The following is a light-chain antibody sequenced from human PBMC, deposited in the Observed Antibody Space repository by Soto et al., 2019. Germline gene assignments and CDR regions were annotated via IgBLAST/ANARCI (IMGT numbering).Light chain of an antibody. CDR2: GAS. V-gene: IGKV3-20*01. Sequence: EIVLTQSPGTLSLSPGERATLSCRASLTVSDNYLAWYQQKAGQAPRLVIYGASSRATGIPDRFSASGSGTDFTLTISRLEPEDFAVYYCQQYSSAPLTFGQGTKV. CDR3: QQYSSAPLT. CDR1: LTVSDNY. J-gene: IGKJ1*01.